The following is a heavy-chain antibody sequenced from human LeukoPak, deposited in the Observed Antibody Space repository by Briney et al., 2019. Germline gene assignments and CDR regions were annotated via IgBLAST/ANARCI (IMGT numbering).Heavy chain of an antibody. CDR1: GFTFSSYA. CDR3: ALTNGYSSSSTQTEPDY. CDR2: ISYDGSNK. D-gene: IGHD6-13*01. J-gene: IGHJ4*02. V-gene: IGHV3-30-3*01. Sequence: PGGSLRLSCAASGFTFSSYAMHWVRQAPGKGLEWVAVISYDGSNKYYAGSVKGRFTISRDNSKNTLYLQMNSLRAEDTAVYYCALTNGYSSSSTQTEPDYWGQGTLVTVSS.